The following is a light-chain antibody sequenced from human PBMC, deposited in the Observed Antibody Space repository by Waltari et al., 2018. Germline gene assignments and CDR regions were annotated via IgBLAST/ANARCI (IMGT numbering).Light chain of an antibody. CDR3: ASWDDTLGGIL. CDR2: SND. V-gene: IGLV1-44*01. J-gene: IGLJ3*02. CDR1: NSTIGTNP. Sequence: QSVLSQSPSASATPGQSVAPSSSGGNSTIGTNPVNRYYHLPGTAPKLLLYSNDQRPSGVPDRFSGSKSGTSASLAISGLQSGDEGDYYCASWDDTLGGILFGGGTRLTVL.